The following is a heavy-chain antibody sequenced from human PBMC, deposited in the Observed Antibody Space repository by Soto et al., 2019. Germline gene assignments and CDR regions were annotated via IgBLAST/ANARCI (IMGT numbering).Heavy chain of an antibody. J-gene: IGHJ4*02. V-gene: IGHV3-11*01. D-gene: IGHD1-26*01. CDR3: ARQLERRVGAASH. CDR1: GFFFTDYF. Sequence: QVQLAESGGGLVKSGGSLTLSCSTSGFFFTDYFMGWIRQAPGKGLEWVSYISTSGDVTHYADSVKGRFTISRDNTQNSLFLQMSSLRDDDTAVDYCARQLERRVGAASHWGQGTRVSVSS. CDR2: ISTSGDVT.